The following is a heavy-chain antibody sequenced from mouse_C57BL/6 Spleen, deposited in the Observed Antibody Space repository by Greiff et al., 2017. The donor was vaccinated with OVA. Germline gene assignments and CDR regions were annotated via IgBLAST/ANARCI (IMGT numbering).Heavy chain of an antibody. CDR1: GYAFSSYW. CDR3: ARWNYGSRTYWYFDV. J-gene: IGHJ1*03. Sequence: VKVVESGAELVKPGASVKISCKASGYAFSSYWMNWVKQRPGKGLEWIGQIYPGDGDTNYNGKFKGKATLTADKSSSTAYMQLSSLTSEDSAVYFCARWNYGSRTYWYFDVWGTGTTVTVSS. CDR2: IYPGDGDT. D-gene: IGHD1-1*01. V-gene: IGHV1-80*01.